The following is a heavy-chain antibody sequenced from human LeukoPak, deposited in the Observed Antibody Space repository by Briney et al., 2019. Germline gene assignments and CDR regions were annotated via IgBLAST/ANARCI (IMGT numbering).Heavy chain of an antibody. Sequence: GGSLRLSCAASGFSVNSNYMTWVRQAPGKGLEWVSIIYSGGDTYYVESVKGRFTISRDNSENTVYLQMNSLRPEDTAVYYCATGTTVTTAFDYWGQGTLVTVSS. CDR2: IYSGGDT. V-gene: IGHV3-66*01. CDR3: ATGTTVTTAFDY. CDR1: GFSVNSNY. D-gene: IGHD4-17*01. J-gene: IGHJ4*02.